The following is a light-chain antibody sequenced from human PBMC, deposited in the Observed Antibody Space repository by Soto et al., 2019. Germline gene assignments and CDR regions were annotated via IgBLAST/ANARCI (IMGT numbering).Light chain of an antibody. CDR2: GAS. Sequence: EIVFTQSPGTLTLSPGELATPSCRASQSISSSYLAWYQQKPGQAPRLLIYGASSRAAGIPDRFSGSGSGTDFTLTISRLEPEDFAVYYCQQYGSSPFTFGPGTKVDIK. CDR3: QQYGSSPFT. CDR1: QSISSSY. V-gene: IGKV3-20*01. J-gene: IGKJ3*01.